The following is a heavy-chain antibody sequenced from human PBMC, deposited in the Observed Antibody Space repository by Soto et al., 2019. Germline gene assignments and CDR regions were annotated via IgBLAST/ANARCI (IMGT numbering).Heavy chain of an antibody. J-gene: IGHJ4*02. Sequence: GGSVRLSCAASGPTFNSYAMSWVRQAPGKGLGWVSAISGSDGSTYYSDSVKGRFTISRYNSKNTLYLQMSSLRAEDTAVYFCASPPRATVTDNIFDYWGQGTLVTVAS. CDR2: ISGSDGST. CDR3: ASPPRATVTDNIFDY. V-gene: IGHV3-23*01. D-gene: IGHD4-17*01. CDR1: GPTFNSYA.